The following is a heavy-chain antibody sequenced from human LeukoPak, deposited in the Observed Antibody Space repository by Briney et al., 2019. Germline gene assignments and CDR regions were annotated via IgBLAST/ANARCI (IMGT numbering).Heavy chain of an antibody. Sequence: GGSLRLSCAASGFTFSSYAMHWVRQAPGKGLDYVSAISSDGRSTYYADSVKGRFTISRDNSKNTLYLQMSSLRPEDAAVYYCVKGHQFPNFGADYWGQGTLVTVSS. V-gene: IGHV3-64D*09. D-gene: IGHD3-10*01. CDR3: VKGHQFPNFGADY. J-gene: IGHJ4*02. CDR2: ISSDGRST. CDR1: GFTFSSYA.